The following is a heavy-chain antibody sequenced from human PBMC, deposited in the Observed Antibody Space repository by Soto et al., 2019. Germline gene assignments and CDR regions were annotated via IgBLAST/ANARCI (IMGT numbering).Heavy chain of an antibody. CDR3: ARVVTDIQDWFDP. J-gene: IGHJ5*02. V-gene: IGHV4-59*07. CDR2: IYYNGDP. D-gene: IGHD2-21*02. Sequence: PSDTLSLSCTVSGGSISTYYWSWIRQPPGKGLEWITNIYYNGDPIYNPSHKSRVTISFDTSKNQFSLKLSSFTTADTAVYYCARVVTDIQDWFDPWGQGTLVTVS. CDR1: GGSISTYY.